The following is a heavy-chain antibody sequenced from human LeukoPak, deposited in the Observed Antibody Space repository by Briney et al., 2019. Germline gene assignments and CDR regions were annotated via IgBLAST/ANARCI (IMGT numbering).Heavy chain of an antibody. CDR1: GFTFSDYY. V-gene: IGHV3-11*01. CDR3: ARCSSYSYYGMDV. J-gene: IGHJ6*02. Sequence: GWALRLSCAASGFTFSDYYMSWIRQAPGKGLEGVAYISSSGCTIYYVGSVKGRLIIPMDSDENALNLQMNSLRAEDTAVYYCARCSSYSYYGMDVWGQGTTVTVSS. CDR2: ISSSGCTI. D-gene: IGHD3-10*02.